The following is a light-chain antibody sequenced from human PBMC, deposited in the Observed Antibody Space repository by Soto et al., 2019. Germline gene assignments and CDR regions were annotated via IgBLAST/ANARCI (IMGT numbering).Light chain of an antibody. CDR3: SSYTSSSTQV. Sequence: QSVLTQPASVSGSPGQSITISCTGTSSDVGGYNYVSWYQQDPGKAPKLMIYDVSNRPSGVSNLFSGSKSGNTASLTISGLQAEDEADYYCSSYTSSSTQVFGGGTKLTVL. CDR2: DVS. J-gene: IGLJ2*01. CDR1: SSDVGGYNY. V-gene: IGLV2-14*01.